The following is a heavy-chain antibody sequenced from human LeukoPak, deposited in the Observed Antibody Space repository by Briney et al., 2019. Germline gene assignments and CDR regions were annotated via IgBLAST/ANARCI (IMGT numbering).Heavy chain of an antibody. Sequence: SVKVSCKASGGTFSSYAISWVRQAPGQGLEWMGGIIPIFGTANYAQKFQGRVTITTDESTSTAYMELSSLRSEDTAVYYCARGGYDILTGHPLGGFDPWGQGTLVTVSS. D-gene: IGHD3-9*01. CDR2: IIPIFGTA. J-gene: IGHJ5*02. CDR3: ARGGYDILTGHPLGGFDP. CDR1: GGTFSSYA. V-gene: IGHV1-69*05.